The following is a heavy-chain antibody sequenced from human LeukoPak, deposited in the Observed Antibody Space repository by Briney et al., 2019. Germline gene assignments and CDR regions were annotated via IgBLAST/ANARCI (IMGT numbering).Heavy chain of an antibody. V-gene: IGHV3-23*01. CDR1: GFTFSSYA. D-gene: IGHD6-13*01. CDR3: ARYSSSWHANDY. CDR2: ISGSGDST. J-gene: IGHJ4*02. Sequence: GGSLRLSCAASGFTFSSYAMNWVRQAPGKGLEWVSVISGSGDSTYYADSVKGRFTISRDNSKNTMYLQMNGLRAEDTAVYFCARYSSSWHANDYWGQGTLVTVSS.